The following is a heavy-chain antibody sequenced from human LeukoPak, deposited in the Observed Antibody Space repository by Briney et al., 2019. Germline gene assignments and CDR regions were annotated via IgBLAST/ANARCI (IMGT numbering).Heavy chain of an antibody. CDR3: ARVHRRIAAAGTEGDY. V-gene: IGHV1-8*01. D-gene: IGHD6-13*01. CDR1: GYTFTGYD. J-gene: IGHJ4*02. CDR2: MNPNSGNT. Sequence: ASVKVSCKASGYTFTGYDINWVRQATGQGLEWMGWMNPNSGNTGYAQKFQGRVTMTRNTSISTAYMELSSLRSEDTAVYYCARVHRRIAAAGTEGDYWGQGTLVTVSS.